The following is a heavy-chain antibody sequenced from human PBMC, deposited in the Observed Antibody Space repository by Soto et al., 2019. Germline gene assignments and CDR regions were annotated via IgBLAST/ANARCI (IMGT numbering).Heavy chain of an antibody. CDR1: GVSISTYF. V-gene: IGHV4-59*01. CDR2: VYYSVDT. Sequence: QVQLRESGPGLVKPSETLSLTCTVSGVSISTYFWTWIRPVPGKGLELIGYVYYSVDTNYNPSLNRRLTMSVDTSTNQFSLRLNSVTAADSSAYYCVGSSARGIILDYCGQGGLVTVSS. J-gene: IGHJ4*02. CDR3: VGSSARGIILDY. D-gene: IGHD3-10*01.